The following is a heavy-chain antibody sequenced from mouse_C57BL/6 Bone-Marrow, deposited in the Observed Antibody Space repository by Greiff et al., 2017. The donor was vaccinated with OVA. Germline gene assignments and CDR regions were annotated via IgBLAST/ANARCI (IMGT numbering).Heavy chain of an antibody. CDR1: GYTFTDYY. CDR2: INPNNGGT. Sequence: VQLQQSGPELVKPGASVKISCKASGYTFTDYYMNWVKQSHGKSLDWIGDINPNNGGTSYNQKFKGKATLTVDKSSSTAYMELRSLTSEDSAVYYCARRRGYYRMDYWGQGTSVTVSS. J-gene: IGHJ4*01. CDR3: ARRRGYYRMDY. V-gene: IGHV1-26*01. D-gene: IGHD2-3*01.